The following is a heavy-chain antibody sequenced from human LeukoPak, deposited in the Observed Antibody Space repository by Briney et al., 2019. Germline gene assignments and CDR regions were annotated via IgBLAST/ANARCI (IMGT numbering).Heavy chain of an antibody. CDR2: MYYSGST. CDR3: ARHGRMGTINPSY. Sequence: ETLSLTCTVSGGSISNSSYYWGWIRQPPGKGLEWIGIMYYSGSTYYNPSLKSRAAISVDTSKNQFSLKLSSVTAADTAVYYCARHGRMGTINPSYWGQGTLVTVSS. V-gene: IGHV4-39*01. J-gene: IGHJ4*02. CDR1: GGSISNSSYY. D-gene: IGHD5-24*01.